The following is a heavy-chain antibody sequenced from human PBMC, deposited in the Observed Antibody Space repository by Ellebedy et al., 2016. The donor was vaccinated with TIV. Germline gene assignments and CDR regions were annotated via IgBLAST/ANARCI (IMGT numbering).Heavy chain of an antibody. Sequence: GESLKISCAASGFTVSRNHMSWVRQAPGKGLEWVSVIYSGGGTYYADSVKGRFTISRDNSKNTLYLQMNSLRAEDTAIYYCAKDSGWTHEDWGQGTLVTISS. CDR3: AKDSGWTHED. D-gene: IGHD3-10*01. CDR1: GFTVSRNH. J-gene: IGHJ4*02. V-gene: IGHV3-66*01. CDR2: IYSGGGT.